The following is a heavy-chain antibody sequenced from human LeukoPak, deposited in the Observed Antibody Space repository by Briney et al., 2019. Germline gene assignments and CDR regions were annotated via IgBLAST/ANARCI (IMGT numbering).Heavy chain of an antibody. CDR1: GFTVSSNY. D-gene: IGHD1-1*01. V-gene: IGHV3-66*02. CDR2: IYSGGSA. J-gene: IGHJ4*02. Sequence: GGSLRLSCAASGFTVSSNYMSWVRQAPGKGLEWVSVIYSGGSAYYADSVKGRFTISGVNSKNTLYLQMNSLRAEDTAVYYCARTNWNDADYWGQGTLVTVSS. CDR3: ARTNWNDADY.